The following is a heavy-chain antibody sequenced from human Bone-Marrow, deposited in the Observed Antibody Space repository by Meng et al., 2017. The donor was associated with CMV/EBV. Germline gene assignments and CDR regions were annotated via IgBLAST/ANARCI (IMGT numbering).Heavy chain of an antibody. D-gene: IGHD2-2*01. CDR1: GYTFTSYH. J-gene: IGHJ6*02. Sequence: ASVKVSCKASGYTFTSYHMHWVRQAPGQGLEWMGIINPSGGSTSYAQKFQGRVTMTRDTSISTAYMELSRLRSDDTAVYYCARVCSSTSCYSVYYYGMDVWGQGTTVTVSS. CDR3: ARVCSSTSCYSVYYYGMDV. V-gene: IGHV1-46*01. CDR2: INPSGGST.